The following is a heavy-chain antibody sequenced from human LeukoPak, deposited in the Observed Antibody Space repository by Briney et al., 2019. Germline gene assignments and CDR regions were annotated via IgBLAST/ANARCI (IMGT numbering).Heavy chain of an antibody. D-gene: IGHD6-19*01. J-gene: IGHJ6*03. CDR2: IIPIFGTA. V-gene: IGHV1-69*01. Sequence: GSSVKVSCKASGGTFSSYAISWVRQAPGQGLEWMGGIIPIFGTANYAQKFQGRVTITADESTSTAYMELSGLRSEDTAVYYCARVRGSSGWYVRSTYYYYMDVWGKGTTVTISS. CDR3: ARVRGSSGWYVRSTYYYYMDV. CDR1: GGTFSSYA.